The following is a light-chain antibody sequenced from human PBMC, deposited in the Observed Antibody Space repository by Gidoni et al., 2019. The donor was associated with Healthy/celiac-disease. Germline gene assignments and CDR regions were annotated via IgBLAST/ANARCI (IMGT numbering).Light chain of an antibody. Sequence: EIVLSPSPGTLSLSPGERATLSCRASQCVSSSYLAWYQQQPGQAPRLLIYGASSRATGIPDRFSGSGSGTDFTLTISRLEPEDFAVYYCQQYGSSPLTFGGGTKVEIK. CDR3: QQYGSSPLT. CDR1: QCVSSSY. CDR2: GAS. J-gene: IGKJ4*01. V-gene: IGKV3-20*01.